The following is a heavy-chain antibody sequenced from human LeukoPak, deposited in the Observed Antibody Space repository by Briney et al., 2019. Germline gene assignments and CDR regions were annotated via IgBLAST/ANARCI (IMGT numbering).Heavy chain of an antibody. CDR1: GFTFSSYA. Sequence: GGSLRLSCAASGFTFSSYAMSWVRQAPGKGLEWVSAISGSGGSTYYADSVEGRFTISRDNSKNTLYLQMHSLRAEDTAVYYCAKHDSGLYQLHHVDYWGQGTLVTVSS. CDR3: AKHDSGLYQLHHVDY. D-gene: IGHD2-2*01. J-gene: IGHJ4*02. CDR2: ISGSGGST. V-gene: IGHV3-23*01.